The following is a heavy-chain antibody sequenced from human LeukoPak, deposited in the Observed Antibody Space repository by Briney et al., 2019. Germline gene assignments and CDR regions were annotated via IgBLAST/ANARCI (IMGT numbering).Heavy chain of an antibody. D-gene: IGHD2-21*02. Sequence: ASVKLSCKASGYTFTSYGISWVRQAPAQGLEWMGWISAYNGNTNYAQKLQGRVTMTTDTSTSTAYMELRSLRSDDTAVYYCARDLLGVTPGYWGQGTLVTVSS. J-gene: IGHJ4*02. CDR3: ARDLLGVTPGY. CDR2: ISAYNGNT. V-gene: IGHV1-18*01. CDR1: GYTFTSYG.